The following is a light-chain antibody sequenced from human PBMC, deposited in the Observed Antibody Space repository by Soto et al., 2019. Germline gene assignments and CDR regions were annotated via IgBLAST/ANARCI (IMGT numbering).Light chain of an antibody. V-gene: IGKV3D-20*02. J-gene: IGKJ1*01. CDR3: QQRSNWRTWT. CDR1: QTVSSSY. Sequence: EIVLTQSPGTLSLSPGERATLSCRTSQTVSSSYLAWYQQKPGQAPRLLIYAASYRATGIPDRFSGSGSGTDFTLTINRLEPEDFAVYYCQQRSNWRTWTFGQGTKVEIK. CDR2: AAS.